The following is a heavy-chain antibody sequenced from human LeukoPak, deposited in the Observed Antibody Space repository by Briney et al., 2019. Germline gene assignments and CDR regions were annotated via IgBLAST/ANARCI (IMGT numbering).Heavy chain of an antibody. Sequence: GGSLRLSCAASGVTFSSLGMHWVRQAPGEGLEWVAYIGYTGTDTYYADSVKGRFTISRDNSKNTVHLQVNSLRAADTALYSCARDLTERKYYIAYWGQGTLVPVSS. J-gene: IGHJ4*02. V-gene: IGHV3-30*02. CDR2: IGYTGTDT. CDR1: GVTFSSLG. CDR3: ARDLTERKYYIAY. D-gene: IGHD2-8*02.